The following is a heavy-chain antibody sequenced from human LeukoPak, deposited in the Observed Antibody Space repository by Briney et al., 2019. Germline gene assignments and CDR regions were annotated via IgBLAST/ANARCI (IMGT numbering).Heavy chain of an antibody. V-gene: IGHV3-9*01. J-gene: IGHJ2*01. D-gene: IGHD2-21*02. CDR3: AKDYCGGDCYSGWYFDL. CDR1: GFTFDDYA. Sequence: PGGSLRLSCAASGFTFDDYAMHWVRQAPGKGLEWVSGISYNRDTIAYADSVKGRFTISRDNAKNSLYLQMNSLRAEDTALYYCAKDYCGGDCYSGWYFDLWGRGTLVTVSS. CDR2: ISYNRDTI.